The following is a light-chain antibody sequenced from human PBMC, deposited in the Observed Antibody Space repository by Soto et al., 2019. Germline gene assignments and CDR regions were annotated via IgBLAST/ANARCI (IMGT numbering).Light chain of an antibody. Sequence: IQLTQSPSSLSASVGDRVTITCRASQGITTALAWYQQTPGKPPKVLIYDASSLESGVPSRFSGSGSGTDFTLTISSLQPEDFATYFCQQFISYPHTFGQGTKLEIK. CDR3: QQFISYPHT. CDR2: DAS. V-gene: IGKV1-13*02. J-gene: IGKJ2*01. CDR1: QGITTA.